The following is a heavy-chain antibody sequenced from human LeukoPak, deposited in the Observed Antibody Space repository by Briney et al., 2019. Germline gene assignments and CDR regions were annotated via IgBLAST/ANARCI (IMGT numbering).Heavy chain of an antibody. CDR1: AFTFSSYE. CDR2: ISGSGSTI. Sequence: GGSLRLSCAASAFTFSSYEMNWVRQAPGKGLEWVSYISGSGSTIYYADSVKGRFTISRDNAKNSLYLQMNSLRAEDTAVYYCAGERVVRFDYWGQGTLVTVSS. D-gene: IGHD3-16*02. J-gene: IGHJ4*02. V-gene: IGHV3-48*03. CDR3: AGERVVRFDY.